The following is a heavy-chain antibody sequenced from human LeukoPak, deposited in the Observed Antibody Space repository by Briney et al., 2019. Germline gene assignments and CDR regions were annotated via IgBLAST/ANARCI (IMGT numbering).Heavy chain of an antibody. J-gene: IGHJ3*02. CDR1: GYTFTGYY. Sequence: ASVKVSCKASGYTFTGYYMHWVRQAPGQGLEWMGWISAYNGNTNYAQKLQGRVTMTTDTSTSTAYMELRSLRSDDTAVYYCARVVPGGTQIFDIWGQGTMVTVSS. D-gene: IGHD3-10*01. CDR2: ISAYNGNT. V-gene: IGHV1-18*04. CDR3: ARVVPGGTQIFDI.